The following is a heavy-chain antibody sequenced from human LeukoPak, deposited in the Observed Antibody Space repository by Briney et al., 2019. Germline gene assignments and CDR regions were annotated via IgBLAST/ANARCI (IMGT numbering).Heavy chain of an antibody. D-gene: IGHD3-22*01. J-gene: IGHJ4*02. CDR3: ARTYDASGYRHFDF. CDR1: GGSISTYY. V-gene: IGHV4-59*08. Sequence: SETLSLTCTVSGGSISTYYWSWIRQPPGKGLEWIGYVYYSGTTNYNPSLKSRVIISVDMSKNQFSLNLSSVTAADTAVYYCARTYDASGYRHFDFWGQGTLVIVTA. CDR2: VYYSGTT.